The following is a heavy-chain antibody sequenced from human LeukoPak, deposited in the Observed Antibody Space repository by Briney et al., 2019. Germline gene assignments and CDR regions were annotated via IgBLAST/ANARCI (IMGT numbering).Heavy chain of an antibody. Sequence: SETLSLTCTVSGGSISSSSYYWGWIRQPPGKGLEWIGEINHSGSTNYNPSLKSRVTISVDTSKNQFSLKLSSVTAADTAVYYCASTPFNYDYIWGSYRYRRAFDIWGQGTMVTVSS. CDR1: GGSISSSSYY. CDR2: INHSGST. D-gene: IGHD3-16*02. V-gene: IGHV4-39*07. CDR3: ASTPFNYDYIWGSYRYRRAFDI. J-gene: IGHJ3*02.